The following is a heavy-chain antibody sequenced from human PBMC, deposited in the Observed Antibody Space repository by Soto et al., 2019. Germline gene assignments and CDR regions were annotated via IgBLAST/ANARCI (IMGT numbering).Heavy chain of an antibody. Sequence: GASVKVSCKASGCTFSSYAISWVRQAPGQGLEWMGGIIPSGGRASYAQKFQGRVTMTRDTSTSTVYMELSSLRSEDTAVYYCARDPVDIVVVPAAEPSYYYYYYMDVWGKGTTVTVSS. CDR2: IIPSGGRA. J-gene: IGHJ6*03. D-gene: IGHD2-2*01. CDR1: GCTFSSYA. CDR3: ARDPVDIVVVPAAEPSYYYYYYMDV. V-gene: IGHV1-46*03.